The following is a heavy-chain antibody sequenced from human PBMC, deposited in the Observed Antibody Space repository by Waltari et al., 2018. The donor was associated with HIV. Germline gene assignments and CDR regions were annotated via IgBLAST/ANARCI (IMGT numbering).Heavy chain of an antibody. V-gene: IGHV1-2*06. Sequence: QVQLVQSGAEVKKPGASVKVSCKASGYTITGYFLHWVRQAPGQGLEWRGRLNPSSGKTNYAQKFQGRVTMTSDTSINTAYMELSSLRSDDTAVYYCARDMGPFNNWGQGTLVTVSS. CDR2: LNPSSGKT. J-gene: IGHJ4*02. CDR1: GYTITGYF. CDR3: ARDMGPFNN. D-gene: IGHD3-16*01.